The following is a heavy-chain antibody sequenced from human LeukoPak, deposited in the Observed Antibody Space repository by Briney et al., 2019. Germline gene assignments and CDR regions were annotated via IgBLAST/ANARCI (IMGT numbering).Heavy chain of an antibody. Sequence: PGGSLRLSCAASGFTFSSYSMNWVRQAPGKGLEWVSSISCSSSYIYYADSVKGRFTISRDNAKNSLYLQMNSLRAEDTAVYYCARDFGQQQLDPTVGMDVWGQGTTVTVSS. J-gene: IGHJ6*02. CDR2: ISCSSSYI. V-gene: IGHV3-21*01. D-gene: IGHD6-13*01. CDR1: GFTFSSYS. CDR3: ARDFGQQQLDPTVGMDV.